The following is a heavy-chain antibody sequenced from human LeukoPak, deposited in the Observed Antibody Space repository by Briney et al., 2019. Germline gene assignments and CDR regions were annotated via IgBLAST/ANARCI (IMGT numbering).Heavy chain of an antibody. D-gene: IGHD2-2*01. V-gene: IGHV3-15*01. J-gene: IGHJ4*02. CDR1: GFTFTNAW. CDR2: IKSKSDGGTT. CDR3: TTAGIVEVRAADYCDY. Sequence: PGGSLRLSCAASGFTFTNAWMSWVRQAPGKGLEWVGRIKSKSDGGTTDYAAPVKGRFTFSRDDSNNTLYLQMDSLKTDDTAVYYCTTAGIVEVRAADYCDYWGQGTLVTVSS.